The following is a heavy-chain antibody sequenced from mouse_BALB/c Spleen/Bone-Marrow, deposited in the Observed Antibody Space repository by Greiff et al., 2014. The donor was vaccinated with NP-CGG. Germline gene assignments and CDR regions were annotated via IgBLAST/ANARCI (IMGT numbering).Heavy chain of an antibody. Sequence: VKLVESGAELVKPGASVRLSCKASGYTFTNYYMYWVKQRPGQGLEWVGEINPSNGGTNFNEKFKSKAILTVDKSSNTTYMQLSSLTSEDSAVYYCTRSGNSLFAYWGQGTLVTVSA. V-gene: IGHV1S81*02. CDR2: INPSNGGT. J-gene: IGHJ3*01. D-gene: IGHD2-1*01. CDR3: TRSGNSLFAY. CDR1: GYTFTNYY.